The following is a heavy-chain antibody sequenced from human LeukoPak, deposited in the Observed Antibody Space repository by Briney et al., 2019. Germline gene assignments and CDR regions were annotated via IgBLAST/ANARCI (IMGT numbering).Heavy chain of an antibody. CDR1: GGSISTYY. CDR3: ARRSPGYSYAIDS. J-gene: IGHJ4*02. CDR2: IYYSGST. V-gene: IGHV4-59*08. Sequence: SETLSLTCIVSGGSISTYYWSWIRQPPGKGLEWIGYIYYSGSTSYNPSLKSRLTMSVDTSKNQFSLKLSSVTAADTAVYYCARRSPGYSYAIDSWGQGTLVTVSS. D-gene: IGHD5-18*01.